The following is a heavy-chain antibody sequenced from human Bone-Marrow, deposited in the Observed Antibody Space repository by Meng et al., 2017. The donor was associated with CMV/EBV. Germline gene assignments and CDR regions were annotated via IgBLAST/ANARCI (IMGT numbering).Heavy chain of an antibody. J-gene: IGHJ4*02. CDR3: AAGDFFDD. V-gene: IGHV3-7*01. Sequence: LSLTCAASGINFGTYWMSWVRQAPGKGLEFVVNINSDGSEKYYVDSVKGRFTVSRDNAKNSLFLQMNSLGVDDTAVYYCAAGDFFDDWGQGTLVTVSS. CDR1: GINFGTYW. D-gene: IGHD3-10*01. CDR2: INSDGSEK.